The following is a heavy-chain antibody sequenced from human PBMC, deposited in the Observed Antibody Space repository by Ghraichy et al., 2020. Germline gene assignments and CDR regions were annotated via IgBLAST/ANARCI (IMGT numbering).Heavy chain of an antibody. CDR2: IGTAGDT. J-gene: IGHJ6*02. V-gene: IGHV3-13*01. CDR3: ARDLAYYGMDV. Sequence: LSLTCAASGFTFSSYDMHWVRQATGKGLEWVSAIGTAGDTYYPGSVKGRFTISRENAKNSLYLQMNSLRAGDTAVYYCARDLAYYGMDVWGQGTTVTVCS. CDR1: GFTFSSYD.